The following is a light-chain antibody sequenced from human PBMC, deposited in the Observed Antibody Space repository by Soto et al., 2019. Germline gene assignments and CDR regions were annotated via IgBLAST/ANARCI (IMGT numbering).Light chain of an antibody. J-gene: IGKJ3*01. V-gene: IGKV3-11*01. CDR3: QQRTNWLT. Sequence: EIVLTQSPATLSLSPGERVTLSCRASQNVSTYLALYQQKPGQAPRLPIYDASDRATGIPARFSGSGSGTDLTLTISSPEPEDSAVYYCQQRTNWLTFGPGTKVDIK. CDR2: DAS. CDR1: QNVSTY.